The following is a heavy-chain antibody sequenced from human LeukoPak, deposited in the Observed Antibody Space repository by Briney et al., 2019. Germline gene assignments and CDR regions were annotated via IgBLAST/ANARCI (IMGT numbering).Heavy chain of an antibody. V-gene: IGHV3-11*04. CDR2: INTRSSTI. Sequence: PGGSLRLSCAASGFSFSDHFMDWVRQAPGKGLEWISYINTRSSTIYYADSVKGRFTISRDNAKNSLYLQMNSLRAEDTAVYYCARVNSVGGSGWSYYFDYWGQGTLVTVSS. CDR1: GFSFSDHF. D-gene: IGHD6-19*01. J-gene: IGHJ4*02. CDR3: ARVNSVGGSGWSYYFDY.